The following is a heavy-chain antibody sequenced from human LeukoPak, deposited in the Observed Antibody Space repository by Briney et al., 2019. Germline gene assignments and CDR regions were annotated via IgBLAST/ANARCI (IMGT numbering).Heavy chain of an antibody. J-gene: IGHJ4*02. Sequence: PGRSLRLSCAASGFTFSGYGMHWVRQAPDKGLEWVSVIWYDGNNKYYADSVKGRFTISRDNSKNTLYLQMNSLRADDTAVYYCAKDLGYTTMDSYYLDFWGQGPVVTVS. CDR2: IWYDGNNK. CDR1: GFTFSGYG. D-gene: IGHD5-18*01. V-gene: IGHV3-33*06. CDR3: AKDLGYTTMDSYYLDF.